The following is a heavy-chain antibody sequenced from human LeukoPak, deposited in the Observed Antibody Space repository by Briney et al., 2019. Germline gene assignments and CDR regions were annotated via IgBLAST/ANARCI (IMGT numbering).Heavy chain of an antibody. CDR2: ISSSGDYI. Sequence: PGGSLRLSCAASGFTFSSYNMNWVRQAPGKGLEWVSYISSSGDYIYYADSVKGRFTISRDNAKNSLYLQMKSLRAEDTAVYYCARGKTSQNIVTRKTYNWCDLWGQGTLVTVSS. V-gene: IGHV3-21*01. CDR1: GFTFSSYN. CDR3: ARGKTSQNIVTRKTYNWCDL. D-gene: IGHD1-14*01. J-gene: IGHJ5*02.